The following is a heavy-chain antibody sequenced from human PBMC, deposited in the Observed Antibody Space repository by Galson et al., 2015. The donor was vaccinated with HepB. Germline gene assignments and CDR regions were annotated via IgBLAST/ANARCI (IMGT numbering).Heavy chain of an antibody. CDR3: PREGFSSGHAGIFDC. V-gene: IGHV3-30*04. Sequence: SLRLSCAASGLIFSNSVMHWVRQAPGKGLEWVALISAGDGRNTNYADSVRGRFTISRDNSKNKGFLQMNSLRAEDTAVYCCPREGFSSGHAGIFDCWGQGTLVTVSS. J-gene: IGHJ4*02. D-gene: IGHD3-22*01. CDR1: GLIFSNSV. CDR2: ISAGDGRNT.